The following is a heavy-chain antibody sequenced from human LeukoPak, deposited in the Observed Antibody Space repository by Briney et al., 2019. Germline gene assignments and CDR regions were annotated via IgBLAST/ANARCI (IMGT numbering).Heavy chain of an antibody. D-gene: IGHD5-24*01. CDR1: GYSFTSYW. J-gene: IGHJ3*02. V-gene: IGHV5-51*01. CDR2: IYPGDSDT. Sequence: GESLKISCKGSGYSFTSYWIGWVRQMPGKGLEWMGIIYPGDSDTRYSPSFQGQVTISADKSISTAYLQWSSLKASDTAMYYCARHAARWMASGAFDIWGQGTMVTVSS. CDR3: ARHAARWMASGAFDI.